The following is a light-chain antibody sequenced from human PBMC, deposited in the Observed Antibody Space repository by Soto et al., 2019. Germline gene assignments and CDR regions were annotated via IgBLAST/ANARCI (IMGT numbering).Light chain of an antibody. V-gene: IGLV2-23*02. Sequence: QSVLTQPASVSGSPGQSITISCTGTSSDVGSYNLVSWYQQHPGKAPKLMIYEVSKRPSGVSNRFSGSKSGNTASLKISGLQAEDEADYYCCSYAGSSTLYVFGTGTKLTVL. CDR3: CSYAGSSTLYV. CDR2: EVS. CDR1: SSDVGSYNL. J-gene: IGLJ1*01.